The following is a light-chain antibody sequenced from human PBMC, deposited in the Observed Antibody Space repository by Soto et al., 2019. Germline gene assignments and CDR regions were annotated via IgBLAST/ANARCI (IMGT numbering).Light chain of an antibody. CDR3: QQYGSSPPRT. J-gene: IGKJ1*01. CDR2: GAS. V-gene: IGKV3-20*01. Sequence: ENVLTQSPGTLSLSPGERATLSCRASQSVSSTYLAWYQQKPGQAPRLLIYGASNRATDVPARFSGSGSGADFTLTISRLEPEDFAVYYCQQYGSSPPRTFGQGTKVDIK. CDR1: QSVSSTY.